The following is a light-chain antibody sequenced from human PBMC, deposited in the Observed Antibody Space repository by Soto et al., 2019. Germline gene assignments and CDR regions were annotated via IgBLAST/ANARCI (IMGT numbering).Light chain of an antibody. CDR3: CSYAGSSTDV. V-gene: IGLV2-14*01. J-gene: IGLJ1*01. Sequence: QSVLTQPASVSGSPGQSIAISCTGSGSDVGGYNYFSWYQQHPGKAPKLIIYGVSHRPSGVSPRFSGSKSGNTASLTISGLQAEDEADYYCCSYAGSSTDVFGTGTKVTVL. CDR2: GVS. CDR1: GSDVGGYNY.